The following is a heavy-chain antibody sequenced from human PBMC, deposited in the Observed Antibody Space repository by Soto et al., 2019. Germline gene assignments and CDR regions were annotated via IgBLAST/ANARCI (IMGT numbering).Heavy chain of an antibody. J-gene: IGHJ4*02. Sequence: ASVKVSCKASGYTFTSYGISWVRQAPGQGLEWMGWISAYNGNTNYAQKLQGRVTMTTDTSTSTAYMELRSLRSDDTAVYYCARVGAHYDILTGYPFDYWGQGTLVTVSS. V-gene: IGHV1-18*01. CDR3: ARVGAHYDILTGYPFDY. CDR1: GYTFTSYG. D-gene: IGHD3-9*01. CDR2: ISAYNGNT.